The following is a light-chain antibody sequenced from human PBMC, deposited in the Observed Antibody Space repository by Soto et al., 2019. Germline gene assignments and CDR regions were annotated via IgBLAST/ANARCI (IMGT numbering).Light chain of an antibody. CDR2: DVS. CDR3: SSYTSSTTGV. V-gene: IGLV2-14*03. CDR1: SSDVGGYNF. Sequence: QSALTQPASVSGSPGQSITISCTGTSSDVGGYNFVSWYQQNPGKAPKLIIYDVSNRPSGVSNRFSGSKSGNTASLTISGLQTEDEADYYCSSYTSSTTGVFGGGTKLTVL. J-gene: IGLJ3*02.